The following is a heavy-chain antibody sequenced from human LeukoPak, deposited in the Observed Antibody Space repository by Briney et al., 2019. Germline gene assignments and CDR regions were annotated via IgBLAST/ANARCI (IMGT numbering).Heavy chain of an antibody. CDR2: IYYSGST. V-gene: IGHV4-34*01. J-gene: IGHJ4*02. Sequence: TSETLSLTCAVYGGSFSGYYWSWIRQPPGKVLEWIGSIYYSGSTYYNPSLKSRVTISVDTSKNQFSLKLSSVTAADTAVYYCARAGRGSDSDYWGQGTLVTVSS. CDR1: GGSFSGYY. D-gene: IGHD1-26*01. CDR3: ARAGRGSDSDY.